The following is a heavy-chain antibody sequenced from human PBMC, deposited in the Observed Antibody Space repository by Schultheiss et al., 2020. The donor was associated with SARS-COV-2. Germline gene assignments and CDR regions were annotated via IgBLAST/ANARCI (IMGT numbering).Heavy chain of an antibody. CDR2: ISWNSASI. V-gene: IGHV3-9*01. Sequence: GGSLRLSCAASGFFFDDFAMHWVRQVPGKGLEWVSSISWNSASIGYADSVTGRFTISRDNAKNSLYLQMNSLRTEDTAFYYCAKDIRTGSYYGWGGFDYWGQGTLVTVAS. D-gene: IGHD1-26*01. J-gene: IGHJ4*02. CDR1: GFFFDDFA. CDR3: AKDIRTGSYYGWGGFDY.